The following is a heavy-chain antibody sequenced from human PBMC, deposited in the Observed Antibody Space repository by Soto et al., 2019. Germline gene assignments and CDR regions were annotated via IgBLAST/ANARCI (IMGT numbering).Heavy chain of an antibody. V-gene: IGHV3-23*01. J-gene: IGHJ3*01. CDR1: GFTFSSYA. D-gene: IGHD2-2*01. CDR3: AKVGSIGRVVPAASDGAGSFDF. CDR2: ISGSGGST. Sequence: GGSLRLSCAAPGFTFSSYAMSWVRQAPGKGLEWVSAISGSGGSTYYADSVKGRFTISRDNSKNTLYLQMNRLRAEDTAVYYCAKVGSIGRVVPAASDGAGSFDFWGQGTMVTVSS.